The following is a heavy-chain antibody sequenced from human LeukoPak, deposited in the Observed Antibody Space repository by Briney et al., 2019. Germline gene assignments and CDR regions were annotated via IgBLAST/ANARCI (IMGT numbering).Heavy chain of an antibody. CDR2: IYYSGST. V-gene: IGHV4-39*07. CDR1: GGSISSSSYY. CDR3: ARGRPSTYYFDY. J-gene: IGHJ4*02. Sequence: PSETLSLTCTVSGGSISSSSYYWGWIRQPPGKGLEWIGSIYYSGSTYYNPSLKSRVTISVDTSKNQFSLKLSSVTAADTAVYYCARGRPSTYYFDYWGQGTLVTVSS.